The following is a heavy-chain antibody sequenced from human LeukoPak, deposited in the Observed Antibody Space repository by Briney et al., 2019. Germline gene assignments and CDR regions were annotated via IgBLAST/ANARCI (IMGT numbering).Heavy chain of an antibody. CDR2: IYYGGST. J-gene: IGHJ5*02. CDR3: ARVDYYGSGSYYSLGNWFDP. V-gene: IGHV4-59*11. D-gene: IGHD3-10*01. Sequence: SETLSLTCTVSGGSISSHYWSWIRQPPGKGLEWVGHIYYGGSTNYNPSLKSRVTISVDTSKNQFSLKLSSVTAADTAVYYCARVDYYGSGSYYSLGNWFDPWGQGTLVTVSS. CDR1: GGSISSHY.